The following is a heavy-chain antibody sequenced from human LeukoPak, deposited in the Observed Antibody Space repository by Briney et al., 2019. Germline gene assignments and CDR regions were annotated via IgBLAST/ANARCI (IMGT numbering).Heavy chain of an antibody. CDR2: ISYDGSNK. J-gene: IGHJ4*02. Sequence: GGSLRLSCAASRFTFSSYGRHGVGQAPGKGLEWVAVISYDGSNKYYADSVKGRFTISRDNSKNTLYLQMNSLRAEDTAVYYCAKDPTGYYGSGSLFDYWGQGTLVAVSS. CDR1: RFTFSSYG. V-gene: IGHV3-30*18. D-gene: IGHD3-10*01. CDR3: AKDPTGYYGSGSLFDY.